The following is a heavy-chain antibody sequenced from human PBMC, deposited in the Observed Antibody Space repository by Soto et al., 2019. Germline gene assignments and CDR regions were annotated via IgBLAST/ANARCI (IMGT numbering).Heavy chain of an antibody. J-gene: IGHJ4*01. CDR1: GYTLTGDV. D-gene: IGHD2-2*01. CDR2: INGGNGDT. CDR3: ARVGGCSSTSCYAKYQDY. V-gene: IGHV1-3*01. Sequence: ASVKGAWKAAGYTLTGDVGDWGRQATGQRLEWMGWINGGNGDTRYSQRFQGRVTITRDSSASTAYMELSSLRSEDTAVYYCARVGGCSSTSCYAKYQDYWGHGTLVTVSS.